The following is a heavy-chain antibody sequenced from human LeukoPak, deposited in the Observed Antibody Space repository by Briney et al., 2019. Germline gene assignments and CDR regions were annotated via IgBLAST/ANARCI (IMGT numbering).Heavy chain of an antibody. D-gene: IGHD3-22*01. CDR2: IWYDGTNK. Sequence: GRSLRLSCAASGFSFSSYGMHWVRQAPGKGLEWVAVIWYDGTNKYYADSVKGRFTISRDNSKNTLYLQMNSLRAEDTAVYYCARRSSYYDSSGYYRIYWYFDLWGRGTLVTVSS. V-gene: IGHV3-33*01. J-gene: IGHJ2*01. CDR1: GFSFSSYG. CDR3: ARRSSYYDSSGYYRIYWYFDL.